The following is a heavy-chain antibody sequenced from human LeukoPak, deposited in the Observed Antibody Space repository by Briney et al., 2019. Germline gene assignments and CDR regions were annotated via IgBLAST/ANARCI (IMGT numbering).Heavy chain of an antibody. CDR2: INSDGSST. V-gene: IGHV3-74*01. CDR1: GFPFSSYW. Sequence: AGGALRLSCAASGFPFSSYWMHWVRQAPGKGLVWVSRINSDGSSTTYADSVKGRFTISRDNAKNTLYLQMNSLRAEDTAVYYCARDPPEWELPQDYWGQGTLVTVSS. D-gene: IGHD1-26*01. J-gene: IGHJ4*02. CDR3: ARDPPEWELPQDY.